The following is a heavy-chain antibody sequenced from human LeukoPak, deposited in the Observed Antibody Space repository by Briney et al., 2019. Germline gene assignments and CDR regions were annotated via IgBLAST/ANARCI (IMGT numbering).Heavy chain of an antibody. J-gene: IGHJ4*02. V-gene: IGHV3-23*01. CDR1: GFTFSSFA. D-gene: IGHD4/OR15-4a*01. CDR2: ISGAGGST. Sequence: PGRSLRLSCAASGFTFSSFAISWVRQAPGKGLESVSLISGAGGSTYYADSVKGRFTISRDNSKNTLYLQMNSLRAEDTAVYYCAKGHTDYGTGFDLWGQGTLVTVSS. CDR3: AKGHTDYGTGFDL.